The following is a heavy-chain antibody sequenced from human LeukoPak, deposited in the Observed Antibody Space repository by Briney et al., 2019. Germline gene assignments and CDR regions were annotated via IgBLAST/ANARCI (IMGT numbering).Heavy chain of an antibody. V-gene: IGHV3-48*03. Sequence: PGGSLRLSCTVSGFTFNGYEMNWVRQALGKGLEWVSYVSSSGSAIHYADSVEGRFTISRDNTKNSLYLQMNSLRAEDTATYYCVRGYASGWYLDRWGQGTLVTVSS. CDR3: VRGYASGWYLDR. CDR2: VSSSGSAI. D-gene: IGHD6-19*01. J-gene: IGHJ4*02. CDR1: GFTFNGYE.